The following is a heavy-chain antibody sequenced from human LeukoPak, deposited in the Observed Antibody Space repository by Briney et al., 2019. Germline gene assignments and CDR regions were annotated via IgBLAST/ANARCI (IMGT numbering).Heavy chain of an antibody. Sequence: SETLSLTCTVSGGSMSSYYWSWIRQPPGKGLEWIGYIYYSGSTNYNPSLKSRVTISVDTSKNQFSLKLSSVTAADTAVYYCARRERSSGWYYFDYWGQGTLVTVSS. CDR2: IYYSGST. J-gene: IGHJ4*02. CDR3: ARRERSSGWYYFDY. V-gene: IGHV4-59*08. CDR1: GGSMSSYY. D-gene: IGHD6-19*01.